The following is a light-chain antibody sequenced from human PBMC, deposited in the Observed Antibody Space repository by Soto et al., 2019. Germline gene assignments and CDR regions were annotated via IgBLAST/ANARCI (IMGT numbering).Light chain of an antibody. J-gene: IGKJ1*01. CDR2: GAS. CDR3: QQYNNWPPWT. V-gene: IGKV3-15*01. CDR1: QSVDSN. Sequence: EIVVTQSPATLSVSPGDKATLSCRASQSVDSNLAWYRQKPGQAPRLLIYGASTRATGVSARFSGSGSGTEFTLSISSLQSEDFAVYYCQQYNNWPPWTFGQGTKVEIK.